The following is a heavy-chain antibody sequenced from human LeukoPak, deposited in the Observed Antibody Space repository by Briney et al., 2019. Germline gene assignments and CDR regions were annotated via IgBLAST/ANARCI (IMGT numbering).Heavy chain of an antibody. CDR2: ISYDGSNK. D-gene: IGHD2-15*01. V-gene: IGHV3-30-3*01. CDR1: GFTFSSYA. Sequence: GGSLRLSCAASGFTFSSYAMHWVRQAPGKGLEWVAVISYDGSNKYYADSVKGRFTISRDNSKDTLYLQMNSLRVEDTAVYYCAKDLSGGWSLEYWGQGTLVTVSS. J-gene: IGHJ4*02. CDR3: AKDLSGGWSLEY.